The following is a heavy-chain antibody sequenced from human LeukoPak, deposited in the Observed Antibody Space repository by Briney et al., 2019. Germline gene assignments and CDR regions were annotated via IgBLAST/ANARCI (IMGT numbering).Heavy chain of an antibody. J-gene: IGHJ4*02. V-gene: IGHV1-18*01. CDR1: GYTFTSYG. D-gene: IGHD1-26*01. CDR3: ARSPYSGSTFDY. Sequence: GASVKVSCKASGYTFTSYGISWVRQAPGQGLEWMGWISAYNGNTNYAQKLQGRVTMTTGTSTSTAYMELRSLRPDDTAVYYCARSPYSGSTFDYWGQGTLVTVSS. CDR2: ISAYNGNT.